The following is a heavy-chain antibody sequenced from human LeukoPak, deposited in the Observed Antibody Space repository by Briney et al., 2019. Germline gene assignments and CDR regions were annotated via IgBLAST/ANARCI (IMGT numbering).Heavy chain of an antibody. D-gene: IGHD6-19*01. CDR1: GFTFSDYN. CDR2: ISRSGSTK. V-gene: IGHV3-11*04. J-gene: IGHJ4*02. Sequence: PGGSLRLSCAASGFTFSDYNMRWIRQAPGKGLEWVSSISRSGSTKYYADSVKGRFTISRDDAKNSLFLQMNSLRAEDTAVYYCARDRVSGSGWYPYFDYWGQGTLVTVSS. CDR3: ARDRVSGSGWYPYFDY.